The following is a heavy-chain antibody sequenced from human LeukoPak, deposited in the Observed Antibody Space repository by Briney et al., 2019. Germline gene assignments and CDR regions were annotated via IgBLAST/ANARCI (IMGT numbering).Heavy chain of an antibody. V-gene: IGHV1-2*02. CDR2: INPNSGGT. CDR1: GYTFTGYY. Sequence: ASVKVSCKASGYTFTGYYMHWVRQAPGQGLEWMGWINPNSGGTNYAQKFQGRVTMTRDTSISTAYMELSRLRADDTAVYYCATTYYYDSSGYYGLSFDYWGQGTLVTVSS. J-gene: IGHJ4*02. D-gene: IGHD3-22*01. CDR3: ATTYYYDSSGYYGLSFDY.